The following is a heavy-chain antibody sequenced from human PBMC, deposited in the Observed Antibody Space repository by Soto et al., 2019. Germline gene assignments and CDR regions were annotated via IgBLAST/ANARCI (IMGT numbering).Heavy chain of an antibody. Sequence: GGSLRLSCAASGFTVSSNYMSWVRQAPGKGLEWVSVIYSGGSTYYADSVKGRFTISRDNSKNTLYLQMNSLRAEDTAVYYCARDGVYDSSGYYPGDYWGQGTLVTVSS. CDR1: GFTVSSNY. J-gene: IGHJ4*02. CDR2: IYSGGST. CDR3: ARDGVYDSSGYYPGDY. D-gene: IGHD3-22*01. V-gene: IGHV3-53*01.